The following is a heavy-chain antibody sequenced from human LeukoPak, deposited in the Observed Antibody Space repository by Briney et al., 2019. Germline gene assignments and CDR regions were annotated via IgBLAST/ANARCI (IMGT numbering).Heavy chain of an antibody. CDR2: FSGSRGGT. CDR3: ANSRPYFYCGIDV. Sequence: PGGSLRLSCAASGFTFSSSAMSWVRQAPGKGLEWVSAFSGSRGGTYYADSVKGRFTISIDNSKNTLFLQMNSLRAEDTAVYYCANSRPYFYCGIDVWGQGTTVTVSS. J-gene: IGHJ6*02. CDR1: GFTFSSSA. V-gene: IGHV3-23*01.